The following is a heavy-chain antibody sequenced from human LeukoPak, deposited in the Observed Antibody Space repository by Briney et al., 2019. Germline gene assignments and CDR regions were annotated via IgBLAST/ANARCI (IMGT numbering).Heavy chain of an antibody. CDR2: INHSGST. CDR3: ARAKPGSPPDY. V-gene: IGHV4-34*01. CDR1: GGSFSGYY. J-gene: IGHJ4*02. D-gene: IGHD1-14*01. Sequence: SETLSLTCAVYGGSFSGYYWSWIRQPPGKGLEWIGEINHSGSTNYNPSLKSRVTISVDTSKNQFSLRLNSVTAADTAVYYCARAKPGSPPDYWGQGTLVTVSS.